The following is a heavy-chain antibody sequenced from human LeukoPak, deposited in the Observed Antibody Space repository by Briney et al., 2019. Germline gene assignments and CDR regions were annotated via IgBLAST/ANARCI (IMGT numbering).Heavy chain of an antibody. V-gene: IGHV3-21*01. CDR3: ARDLIVTMVRGVRSPDAFDI. CDR2: ISSSSSYI. Sequence: PGGSLRLSCAASGFTFDDYAMHWVRQAPGKGLEWVSSISSSSSYIYYADSVKGRFTISRDNAKNSLYLQMNSLRAEDTAVYYCARDLIVTMVRGVRSPDAFDIWGQGTMVTVSS. J-gene: IGHJ3*02. CDR1: GFTFDDYA. D-gene: IGHD3-10*01.